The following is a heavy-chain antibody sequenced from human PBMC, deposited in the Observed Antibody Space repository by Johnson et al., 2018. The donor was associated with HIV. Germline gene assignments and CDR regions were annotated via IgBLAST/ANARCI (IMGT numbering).Heavy chain of an antibody. D-gene: IGHD6-19*01. Sequence: VQLVESGGGLAQPGGSLRLSCAASGFTVSSNYMSWVRQAPGKGLEWVSVIYSGGSTYYADSVKGRFTISRDSSKNTLYLQMNSLRTQDTAVYYCARGEQWLVPDSEDAFDIWGQGTMVTVSS. J-gene: IGHJ3*02. CDR1: GFTVSSNY. CDR2: IYSGGST. V-gene: IGHV3-66*02. CDR3: ARGEQWLVPDSEDAFDI.